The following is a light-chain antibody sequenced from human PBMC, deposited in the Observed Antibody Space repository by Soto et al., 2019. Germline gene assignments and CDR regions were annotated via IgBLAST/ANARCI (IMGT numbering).Light chain of an antibody. Sequence: QSALTQPASVSGSPGKPITISCTGTSSDVGSYNLVSWYQQHPGKAPKLMIYEGSKRPSGVSNRFSGSKSGNTASLTISGLQAEDEADYYCCSYAGSSTFAVFGGGTKVSVL. CDR3: CSYAGSSTFAV. V-gene: IGLV2-23*03. CDR2: EGS. CDR1: SSDVGSYNL. J-gene: IGLJ3*02.